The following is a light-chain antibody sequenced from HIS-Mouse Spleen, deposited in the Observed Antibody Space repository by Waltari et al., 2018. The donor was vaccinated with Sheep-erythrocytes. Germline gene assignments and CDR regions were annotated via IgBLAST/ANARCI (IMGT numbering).Light chain of an antibody. Sequence: SYELTQPPSVSVSPGQTASITCSGATLGDKYACWYQQKPGQSPVLVIYQDSKRPSGIPERFSGSNSGNTATLTISGTQAMDEADYYCQAWDSSPWVFGGGTKLTVL. CDR2: QDS. CDR3: QAWDSSPWV. V-gene: IGLV3-1*01. J-gene: IGLJ3*02. CDR1: TLGDKY.